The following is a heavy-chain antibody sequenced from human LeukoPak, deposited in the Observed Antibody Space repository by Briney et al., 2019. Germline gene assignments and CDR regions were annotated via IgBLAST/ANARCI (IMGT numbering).Heavy chain of an antibody. J-gene: IGHJ4*02. CDR2: ISTYNGNT. CDR1: GYTFTSYG. Sequence: ASVKVSCKASGYTFTSYGIIWVQQAPGQGLEWMGWISTYNGNTNYAQKIQGRVTMTTDTSTSTAYMELRSLRSDDTAVYYCARDFDSGYDPHDYWGQGTLVTVSS. CDR3: ARDFDSGYDPHDY. D-gene: IGHD5-12*01. V-gene: IGHV1-18*01.